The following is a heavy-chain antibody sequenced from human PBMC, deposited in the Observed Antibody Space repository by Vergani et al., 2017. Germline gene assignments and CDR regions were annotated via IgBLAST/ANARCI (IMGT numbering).Heavy chain of an antibody. D-gene: IGHD2-21*01. CDR1: GGSMSGYY. V-gene: IGHV4-59*01. J-gene: IGHJ5*02. CDR2: MYHSGST. Sequence: QVRLQEPGPGLVKPSETLSLTCSVSGGSMSGYYWSWIRQPPGKELEWIGYMYHSGSTNYNPSLETRVTISGDTSKNQFSLKLSSVTAADAAVYYCVRVADFDGVVSCLLDLWGQGILVTVSS. CDR3: VRVADFDGVVSCLLDL.